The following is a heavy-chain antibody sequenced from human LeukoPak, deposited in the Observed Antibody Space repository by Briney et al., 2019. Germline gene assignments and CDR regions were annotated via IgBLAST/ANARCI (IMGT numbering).Heavy chain of an antibody. J-gene: IGHJ4*02. CDR1: GYTFTGYY. D-gene: IGHD2-2*01. CDR2: INPNSGGT. Sequence: GASVKVSCKASGYTFTGYYMHWVRQAPGQGLEWMGWINPNSGGTNYAQKFQGRVTMTRDTSISTAYMELSRLRSDDTGVYYCARWGYCSSTSCSGKFDYWGQGTLVTVSS. V-gene: IGHV1-2*02. CDR3: ARWGYCSSTSCSGKFDY.